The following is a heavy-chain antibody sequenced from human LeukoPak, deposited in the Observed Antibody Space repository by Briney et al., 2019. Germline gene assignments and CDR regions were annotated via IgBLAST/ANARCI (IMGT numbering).Heavy chain of an antibody. V-gene: IGHV1-18*01. D-gene: IGHD3-10*01. CDR2: ISAYNGNT. CDR3: ARDKSMVRGVIRLYYYYMDV. Sequence: GASVKVSCKASGYTFTSYGISWVRQAPGQGLEWMGWISAYNGNTNYAQKLQGRVTMTTDTSTSTAYMELRSLRSDDTAVYYCARDKSMVRGVIRLYYYYMDVWGKGTTVTVSS. J-gene: IGHJ6*03. CDR1: GYTFTSYG.